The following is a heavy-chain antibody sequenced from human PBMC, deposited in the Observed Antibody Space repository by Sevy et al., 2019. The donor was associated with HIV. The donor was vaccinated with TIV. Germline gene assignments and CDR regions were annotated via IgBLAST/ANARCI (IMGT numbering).Heavy chain of an antibody. J-gene: IGHJ4*02. CDR2: IKTDNGNT. V-gene: IGHV1-3*04. CDR1: GYSFTNYA. D-gene: IGHD3-3*01. Sequence: ASVKVSCKASGYSFTNYAIHWVRQAPGQGLEWMGWIKTDNGNTKYSQRFQGRVTITRDTSATTAYMEMGSLRYDDTALYVCARGNGGIFGVVVGQFDSWGQGTLVTVSS. CDR3: ARGNGGIFGVVVGQFDS.